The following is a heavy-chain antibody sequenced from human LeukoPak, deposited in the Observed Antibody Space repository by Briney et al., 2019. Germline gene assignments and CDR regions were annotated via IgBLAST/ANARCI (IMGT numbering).Heavy chain of an antibody. Sequence: GGSLRLSCAASGFTFSSYSMNWVRQAPGKGLEWVSSISSSSSYIYYADSVKGRFTISRDNAKNSLYLQMNSLRAEDTAVYYCARDRDDFWGRYYNYGMDVWGQGTTVTVSS. CDR2: ISSSSSYI. J-gene: IGHJ6*02. D-gene: IGHD3-3*01. CDR1: GFTFSSYS. V-gene: IGHV3-21*01. CDR3: ARDRDDFWGRYYNYGMDV.